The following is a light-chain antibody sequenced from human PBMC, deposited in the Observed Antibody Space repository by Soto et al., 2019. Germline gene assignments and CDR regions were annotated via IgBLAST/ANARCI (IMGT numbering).Light chain of an antibody. Sequence: QSALTQPASVSGSPGQSITISCTGTSSDVGGYNYVSWYQQHPGKAPKLMIYDVSNRPSGVSNRFSGSKSGNTASLPISGLQAEDEADYYCSSYTSISTSYVFGTGTKITVL. CDR3: SSYTSISTSYV. CDR1: SSDVGGYNY. V-gene: IGLV2-14*01. CDR2: DVS. J-gene: IGLJ1*01.